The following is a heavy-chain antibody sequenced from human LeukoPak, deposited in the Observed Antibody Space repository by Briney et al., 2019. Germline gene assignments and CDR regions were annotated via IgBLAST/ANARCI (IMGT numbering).Heavy chain of an antibody. CDR2: IYSDGTT. J-gene: IGHJ4*02. D-gene: IGHD3-22*01. V-gene: IGHV4-39*07. CDR3: ARDTRSYDTSGYYYFDY. Sequence: SETLSLTCTVSGGSISSSSYYWGWIRQPPGKGLEWIGYIYSDGTTSYSPSLRSRVTISIDTSRNQSSLKLSSVTAADAAVYYCARDTRSYDTSGYYYFDYWGQGALVTVSS. CDR1: GGSISSSSYY.